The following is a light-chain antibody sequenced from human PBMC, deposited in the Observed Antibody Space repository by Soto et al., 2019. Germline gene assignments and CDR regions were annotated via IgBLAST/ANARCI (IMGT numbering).Light chain of an antibody. Sequence: SSDLTQPHSVSVAPGQTARITCGGNNIGGKSVHWYQQKPGQAPVLVVYDDSDRPSGIPERFSGSNSGNTATLTINRVEAGDEADYYCQVWDSSSDHYVFGTGTKVTVL. CDR2: DDS. J-gene: IGLJ1*01. V-gene: IGLV3-21*02. CDR3: QVWDSSSDHYV. CDR1: NIGGKS.